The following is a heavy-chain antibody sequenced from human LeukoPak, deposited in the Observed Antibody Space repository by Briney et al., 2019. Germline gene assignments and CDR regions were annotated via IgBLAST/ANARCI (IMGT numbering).Heavy chain of an antibody. Sequence: SETLSLTCTVSGGSVSSVGDYWNWIRQPAGRGLEWIGRIYVSGSTDYNPSLESRVSMSLDTSENQFSLKLSSVTAADTAVYYCARGGYYGAFDYWGQGTLVTVAS. V-gene: IGHV4-61*02. J-gene: IGHJ4*02. D-gene: IGHD3-10*01. CDR1: GGSVSSVGDY. CDR3: ARGGYYGAFDY. CDR2: IYVSGST.